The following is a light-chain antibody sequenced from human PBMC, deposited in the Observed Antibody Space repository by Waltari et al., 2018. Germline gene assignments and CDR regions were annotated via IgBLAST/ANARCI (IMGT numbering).Light chain of an antibody. V-gene: IGLV2-14*03. CDR1: SSDVGGYNS. CDR3: SSYTSSSTQV. Sequence: QSALTQPASVSGSPGPSITISCPGTSSDVGGYNSVPWYQQYPGKAPQLMIYDVNNRPSGVSNRFSGSKSGNTASLTISGLQAEDEADYYCSSYTSSSTQVFGGGTKLTVL. CDR2: DVN. J-gene: IGLJ3*02.